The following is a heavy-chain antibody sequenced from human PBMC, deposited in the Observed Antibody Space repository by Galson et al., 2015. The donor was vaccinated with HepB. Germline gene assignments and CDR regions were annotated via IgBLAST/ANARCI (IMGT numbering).Heavy chain of an antibody. V-gene: IGHV6-1*01. Sequence: CAISGDSVSSNSAAWNWIRQSPSRGLEWLGRTYYRSKWYHDYAVSVKSRITINPDTSKNQFSLQLNSVTPEDTAVYYCARVSARAGQGDAFDIWGQGTMVTVSS. CDR2: TYYRSKWYH. J-gene: IGHJ3*02. CDR3: ARVSARAGQGDAFDI. D-gene: IGHD1-26*01. CDR1: GDSVSSNSAA.